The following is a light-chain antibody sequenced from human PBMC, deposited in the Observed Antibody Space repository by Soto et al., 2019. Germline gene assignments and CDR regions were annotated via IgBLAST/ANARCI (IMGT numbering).Light chain of an antibody. V-gene: IGKV1-27*01. J-gene: IGKJ4*01. CDR3: LKYDDAPFT. CDR1: QDINIY. CDR2: AAS. Sequence: DIQMTQSPSSLSASVGDRVTITCRAGQDINIYLAWYHQKPGKVPKLLISAASTLQSGVPSRFSGSGSGTDITRTMSSLQPEDVATYYCLKYDDAPFTVGGGTKMEIK.